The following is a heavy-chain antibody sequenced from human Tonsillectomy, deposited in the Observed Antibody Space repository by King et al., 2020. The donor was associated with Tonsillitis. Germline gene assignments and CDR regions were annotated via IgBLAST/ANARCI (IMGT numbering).Heavy chain of an antibody. V-gene: IGHV3-23*04. CDR3: ASRPGSDFWSGYDY. D-gene: IGHD3-3*01. CDR1: GFTFSSYA. J-gene: IGHJ4*02. CDR2: ISVSGIST. Sequence: VQLVQSGGGLVQPGGSLRLSCAASGFTFSSYAMSWFRQAPGKGLECVLSISVSGISTYSADSVKGRCTLSRDNSKKTLYLQMNSLRAEDTAVYYCASRPGSDFWSGYDYWGQGTLVTVSS.